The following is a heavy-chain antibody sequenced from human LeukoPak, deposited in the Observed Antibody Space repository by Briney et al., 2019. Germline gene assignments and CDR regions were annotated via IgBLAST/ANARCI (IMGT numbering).Heavy chain of an antibody. J-gene: IGHJ4*02. D-gene: IGHD2-15*01. V-gene: IGHV3-7*01. CDR2: IKQDGSKK. CDR1: GFTLSSYW. Sequence: PGGSLRLSCAASGFTLSSYWMTWVRQAPGKGLEWVANIKQDGSKKDYVDSVKGRFTIFRDNAKDSLYLQMNSLRVEDTAVYYCARGVGDNGILGYWGRGTMVAVSS. CDR3: ARGVGDNGILGY.